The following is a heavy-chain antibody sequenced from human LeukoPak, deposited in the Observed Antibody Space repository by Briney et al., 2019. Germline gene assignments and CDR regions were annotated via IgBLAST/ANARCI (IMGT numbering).Heavy chain of an antibody. CDR1: GFTFTNAW. V-gene: IGHV3-15*01. D-gene: IGHD3-22*01. CDR2: IQSQSDGGTT. J-gene: IGHJ3*02. Sequence: GGSLRLSCAASGFTFTNAWMSWVRQVPGKGLEWVGRIQSQSDGGTTEYAAPVKGRFTISRDDSKNTLYLQMNSLKIEDTGVYYCTTPEPRDDSSGYSVNDAFDIWGQGTMVTVSS. CDR3: TTPEPRDDSSGYSVNDAFDI.